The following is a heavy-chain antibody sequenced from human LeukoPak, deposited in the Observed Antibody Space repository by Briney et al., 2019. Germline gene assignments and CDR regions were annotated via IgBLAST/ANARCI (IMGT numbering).Heavy chain of an antibody. CDR1: GYSFTSYW. J-gene: IGHJ4*02. CDR3: ARLSLGGANSFDY. CDR2: IHPGDSDT. V-gene: IGHV5-51*01. D-gene: IGHD4/OR15-4a*01. Sequence: GESLKISCKGSGYSFTSYWIGWVRQMPGKGLEWMGIIHPGDSDTRYSPSFQGQVTMSADESITTAYLQWSSLKASDSAMYYCARLSLGGANSFDYWGQGTLVTVSS.